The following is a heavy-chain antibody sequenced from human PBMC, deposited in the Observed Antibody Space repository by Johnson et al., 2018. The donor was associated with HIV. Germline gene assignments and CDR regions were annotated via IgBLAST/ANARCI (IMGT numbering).Heavy chain of an antibody. J-gene: IGHJ3*02. V-gene: IGHV3-43*02. CDR2: ISWDGGST. CDR1: GFTFSSYG. D-gene: IGHD1-26*01. Sequence: VQLVESGGGVVQPGGSLRLSCAASGFTFSSYGMHWVRQAPGKGLEWVSLISWDGGSTYYADSVKGRFTISRDNSKNSLYLQMNSLRTEDTALYYCAKDARGSYSRAQSISDAFDIWGQGTMVTVSS. CDR3: AKDARGSYSRAQSISDAFDI.